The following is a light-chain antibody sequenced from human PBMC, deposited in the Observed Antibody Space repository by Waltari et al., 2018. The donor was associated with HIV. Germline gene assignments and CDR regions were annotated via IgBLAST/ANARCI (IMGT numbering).Light chain of an antibody. CDR1: QNIKTF. Sequence: QLTQSPSSLSASLGDKVTITCRASQNIKTFLNWYQLRPGKAPRLLIHCVSGLPTGVPSRFSGGGSGADFTLTINNLQPEDLASYFCQQTYSVSITFGPGTRVEI. CDR2: CVS. J-gene: IGKJ5*01. CDR3: QQTYSVSIT. V-gene: IGKV1-39*01.